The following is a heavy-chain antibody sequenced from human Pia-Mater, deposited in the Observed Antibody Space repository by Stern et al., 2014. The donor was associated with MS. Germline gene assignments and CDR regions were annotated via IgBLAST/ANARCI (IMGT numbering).Heavy chain of an antibody. D-gene: IGHD3-16*01. CDR3: ATIGGGDY. Sequence: QVQLQQSGPGLVKPSGTLSLTCAISGDYINSSNWWSWVRQPPGQGLEWLGEIYHSGSTSYNPSLKSRAPISVDTSKNQFSTNLDFVTAADTAVYYCATIGGGDYWGQGILVTVSS. CDR2: IYHSGST. V-gene: IGHV4-4*02. J-gene: IGHJ4*02. CDR1: GDYINSSNW.